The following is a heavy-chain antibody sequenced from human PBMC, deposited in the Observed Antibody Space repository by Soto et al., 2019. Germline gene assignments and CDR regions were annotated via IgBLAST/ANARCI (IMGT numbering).Heavy chain of an antibody. CDR3: ARSWELLYLQH. CDR2: IIPILGIA. D-gene: IGHD1-26*01. Sequence: QVQLVQSGAEVKKPGSSVKVSCKASGGTFSSYTISWVRQAPGQGLEWMGRIIPILGIANYAQKFQGRVTITAKKSTSPAYLELSSLRSEDTAVYYCARSWELLYLQHWGQGTLVSVSS. CDR1: GGTFSSYT. J-gene: IGHJ1*01. V-gene: IGHV1-69*02.